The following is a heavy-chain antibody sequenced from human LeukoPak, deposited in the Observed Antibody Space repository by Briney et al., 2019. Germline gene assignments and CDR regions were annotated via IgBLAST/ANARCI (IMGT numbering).Heavy chain of an antibody. CDR1: GGSISSYY. V-gene: IGHV4-4*09. D-gene: IGHD5-18*01. J-gene: IGHJ6*03. CDR2: IYTSGTT. CDR3: ARLVDGWGWIQHYREYYMDV. Sequence: SESLSLTCTVSGGSISSYYWSWIRQPPGKGLEWSGYIYTSGTTNYNPSLKSRVTISVDTSKNQFSLKLSSVTAADTAVYYCARLVDGWGWIQHYREYYMDVWGKGTTVTVSS.